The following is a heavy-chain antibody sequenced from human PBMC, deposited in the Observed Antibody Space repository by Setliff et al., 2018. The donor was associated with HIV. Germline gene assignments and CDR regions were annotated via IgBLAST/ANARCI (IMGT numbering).Heavy chain of an antibody. CDR3: ARPLLQQLVLGINWFDP. CDR1: GFSFSNYA. V-gene: IGHV3-23*01. J-gene: IGHJ5*02. D-gene: IGHD6-13*01. CDR2: INSAERT. Sequence: AGGSLRLSCAASGFSFSNYAMTWVRQAPGKGLEWVSTINSAERTFYAKSVKGRFTISRDNSKSTLYLQMNSLRAEDTAVYYCARPLLQQLVLGINWFDPWGQGTLVTVSS.